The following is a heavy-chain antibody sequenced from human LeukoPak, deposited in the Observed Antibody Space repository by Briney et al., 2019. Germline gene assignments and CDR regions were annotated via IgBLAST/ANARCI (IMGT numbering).Heavy chain of an antibody. CDR3: ARWYSSGWAFDY. J-gene: IGHJ4*02. V-gene: IGHV4-59*08. D-gene: IGHD6-19*01. CDR2: IHYSGST. CDR1: GDSISNYY. Sequence: SETLSLTCTVSGDSISNYYWSWIRQPPGKGLEWIGYIHYSGSTKYNPSLKSRVTISIDTSKNHFSLKLSSVTAADTAVYYCARWYSSGWAFDYWGQGTLVPVSS.